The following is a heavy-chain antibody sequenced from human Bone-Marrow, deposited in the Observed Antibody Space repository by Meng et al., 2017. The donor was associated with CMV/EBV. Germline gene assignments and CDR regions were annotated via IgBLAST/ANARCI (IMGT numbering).Heavy chain of an antibody. CDR3: TKDPPYTGGRYSQL. Sequence: GGPLRLSCAASGFTFSDYYMSWIRQAPGKGLEWVGRIKSKVDGGTTDYTAPVKGRFSISRDDSENTLYLQMNSLKTEDTAVYYCTKDPPYTGGRYSQLWGQGTLVTVSS. J-gene: IGHJ1*01. D-gene: IGHD3-16*01. CDR1: GFTFSDYY. V-gene: IGHV3-15*01. CDR2: IKSKVDGGTT.